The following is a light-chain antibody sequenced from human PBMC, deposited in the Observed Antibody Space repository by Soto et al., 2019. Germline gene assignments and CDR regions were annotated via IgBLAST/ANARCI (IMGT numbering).Light chain of an antibody. CDR2: AAS. V-gene: IGKV1-27*01. CDR3: QKYDNALHT. Sequence: DIQMTQSPSSLSASVGDRVNITCRASQGINNYVAWYQQKPGKVPKLLIYAASALQAGVPSRFSGSGSGTDFTLTISSLQPEDVATYYCQKYDNALHTFGQGIKLEIK. J-gene: IGKJ2*01. CDR1: QGINNY.